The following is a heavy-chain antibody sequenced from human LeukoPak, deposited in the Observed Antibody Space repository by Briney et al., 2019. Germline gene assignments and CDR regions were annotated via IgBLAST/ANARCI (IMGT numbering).Heavy chain of an antibody. CDR1: GFTFSDFA. CDR2: IIDNGFTT. Sequence: PGGSLRLSCAASGFTFSDFAMSWVRQAPGKGPEWVSTIIDNGFTTFYADSVKGRFTISRDNSKNTLYLQMNSLRAEDTAVYYCARDRLGVVVPAAIGWFDPWGQGTLVTVSS. J-gene: IGHJ5*02. CDR3: ARDRLGVVVPAAIGWFDP. D-gene: IGHD2-2*02. V-gene: IGHV3-23*01.